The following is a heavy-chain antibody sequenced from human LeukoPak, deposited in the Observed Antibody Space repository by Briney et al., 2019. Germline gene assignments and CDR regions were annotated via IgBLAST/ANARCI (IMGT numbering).Heavy chain of an antibody. J-gene: IGHJ5*02. CDR3: AREGGVVITMVRGVIMSYNWFDP. D-gene: IGHD3-10*01. CDR2: TYYRSKWYN. Sequence: SQTLSLTCAISGDSVSSNSAAWNWIRQSPSRGLEWLGRTYYRSKWYNDYAVSVKSRITINPDTSKNQFSLQLNSVTPEDTAVYYCAREGGVVITMVRGVIMSYNWFDPWGQGTLVTVSS. CDR1: GDSVSSNSAA. V-gene: IGHV6-1*01.